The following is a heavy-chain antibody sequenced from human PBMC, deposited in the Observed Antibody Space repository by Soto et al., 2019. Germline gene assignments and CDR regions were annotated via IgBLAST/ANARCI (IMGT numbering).Heavy chain of an antibody. CDR3: GGDVYSYGYDDYGMDV. CDR2: IKSDGSDT. CDR1: GFTFSNCW. Sequence: GGSLRLSCAASGFTFSNCWMHWVRQAPGKGLVWVSRIKSDGSDTTYADSVKGRFTISRDNAKNTLYLQMNSLRAEDTAVYYCGGDVYSYGYDDYGMDVWGQGTTVTVSS. V-gene: IGHV3-74*03. J-gene: IGHJ6*02. D-gene: IGHD5-18*01.